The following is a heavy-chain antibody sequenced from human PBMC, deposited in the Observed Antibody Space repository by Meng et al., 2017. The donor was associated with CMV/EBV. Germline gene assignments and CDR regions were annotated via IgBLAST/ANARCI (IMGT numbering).Heavy chain of an antibody. V-gene: IGHV3-33*01. J-gene: IGHJ4*02. D-gene: IGHD3-22*01. CDR3: ARVQCYDSSGYPCY. CDR1: GFTFSSYG. Sequence: GESLKISCAASGFTFSSYGMHWVRQAPGKGLEWVAVIWYDGSNKYYADSVKGRFTISRDNSKNTLYLQMNSLRAEDTAVYYCARVQCYDSSGYPCYWGQGTLVTVSS. CDR2: IWYDGSNK.